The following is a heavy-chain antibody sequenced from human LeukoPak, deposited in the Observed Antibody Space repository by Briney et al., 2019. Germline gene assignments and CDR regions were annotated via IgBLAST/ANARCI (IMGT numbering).Heavy chain of an antibody. CDR1: GGTFSSYA. CDR2: IIPIFATA. J-gene: IGHJ3*02. CDR3: ARERLAGDAFDI. V-gene: IGHV1-69*05. D-gene: IGHD6-25*01. Sequence: PVKVSCKASGGTFSSYAISWVRQAPGQGLEWMGRIIPIFATANYPQQFQGRVTINTDESTSAAYMDLSSLRSEDTAVYYCARERLAGDAFDIWGQGTMVAVSA.